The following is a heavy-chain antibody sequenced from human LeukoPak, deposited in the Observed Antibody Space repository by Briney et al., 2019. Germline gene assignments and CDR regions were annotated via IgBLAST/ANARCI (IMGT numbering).Heavy chain of an antibody. CDR2: IYYSGST. J-gene: IGHJ5*02. Sequence: SETLSLTCTVSGGSISSYYWSWIRQPPGKGLEWIGYIYYSGSTNYNPSLKSRVTISVDTSKNQFSLKLSSVTAADTAVYYCARDREYYYDSSGYGYWFDPWGQGTLVTVSS. V-gene: IGHV4-59*01. D-gene: IGHD3-22*01. CDR1: GGSISSYY. CDR3: ARDREYYYDSSGYGYWFDP.